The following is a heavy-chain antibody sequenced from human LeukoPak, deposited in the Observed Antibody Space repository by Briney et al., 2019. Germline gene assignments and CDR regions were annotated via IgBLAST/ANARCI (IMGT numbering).Heavy chain of an antibody. CDR2: ISGSGGST. CDR3: AKPQYCSSTSCYAGNFDY. V-gene: IGHV3-23*01. D-gene: IGHD2-2*01. Sequence: GGSLRLSCAASGFTFSSYAMSWVRQAPGKGLEWVSAISGSGGSTYYVDSVKGRFTISRDNSKNTLYLQMNSLRAEDTAVYYCAKPQYCSSTSCYAGNFDYWGQGTLVTVSS. J-gene: IGHJ4*02. CDR1: GFTFSSYA.